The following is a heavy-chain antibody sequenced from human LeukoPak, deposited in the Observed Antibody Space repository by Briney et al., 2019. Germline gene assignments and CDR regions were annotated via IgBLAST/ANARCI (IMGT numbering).Heavy chain of an antibody. V-gene: IGHV4-39*01. CDR2: IYYSGST. Sequence: SETLSLTCTVSGGSISSSSYYWGWIRQPPGKGLEWIGSIYYSGSTYYNPSLKSRVTISVDTSKNQFSLKLSSVTAADAAVYYCARHKIAAAGREWFDPWGQGTLVTVSS. D-gene: IGHD6-13*01. CDR1: GGSISSSSYY. J-gene: IGHJ5*02. CDR3: ARHKIAAAGREWFDP.